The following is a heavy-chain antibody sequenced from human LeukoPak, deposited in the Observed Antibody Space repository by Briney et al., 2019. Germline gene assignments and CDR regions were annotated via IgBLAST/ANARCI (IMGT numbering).Heavy chain of an antibody. Sequence: ASVKVSCKASGYTFTGYYMHWVRQAPGQGLEWMGWINPNSGGTNYAQKFQGRVTMTRDTSISTAYMELSRLRSDDTAVYYCARVGQGSIVVVPAAISAFDIWGQGTMVTVSS. CDR3: ARVGQGSIVVVPAAISAFDI. D-gene: IGHD2-2*02. V-gene: IGHV1-2*02. CDR2: INPNSGGT. J-gene: IGHJ3*02. CDR1: GYTFTGYY.